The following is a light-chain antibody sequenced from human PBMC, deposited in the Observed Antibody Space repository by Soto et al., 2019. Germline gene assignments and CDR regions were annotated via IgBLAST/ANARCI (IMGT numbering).Light chain of an antibody. V-gene: IGKV1-5*03. CDR2: KAS. CDR3: QHYNSYLYT. CDR1: QSISSW. J-gene: IGKJ2*01. Sequence: DIQMTQSPSTLSASVGDRVTITCRASQSISSWLAWYQQKPGKAPKLLIYKASSLESGVPSRFSGSGSGTEFTLTISSLQPDDCATYYCQHYNSYLYTVGQGTKLEIK.